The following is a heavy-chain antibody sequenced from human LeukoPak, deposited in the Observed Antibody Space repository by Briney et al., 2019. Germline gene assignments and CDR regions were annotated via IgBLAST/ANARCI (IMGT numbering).Heavy chain of an antibody. CDR3: ASLYCSSTSCPDWAFDI. CDR1: GFTFSSYS. D-gene: IGHD2-2*01. Sequence: GSLRLSCAASGFTFSSYSMNWVRQAPGKGLEWVGSIYYSGSTSYNPSLKSRVTISVDTSKNQFSLKLSSVTAADTAVYYCASLYCSSTSCPDWAFDIWGQGTMVTVSS. V-gene: IGHV4-59*08. J-gene: IGHJ3*02. CDR2: IYYSGST.